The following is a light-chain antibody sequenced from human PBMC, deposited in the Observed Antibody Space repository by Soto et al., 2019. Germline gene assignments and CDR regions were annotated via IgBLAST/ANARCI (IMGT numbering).Light chain of an antibody. CDR1: QGIGNG. Sequence: DIQMTQSPSSLSASVGDRVTITCRGSQGIGNGLAWYQQKPGKAPKRLIYVASSLQSGVPSRFSGSGSGTQFTLTISSLQPEDFATYYCLQHNSYPLVFGQGTKVEI. CDR3: LQHNSYPLV. CDR2: VAS. J-gene: IGKJ1*01. V-gene: IGKV1-17*01.